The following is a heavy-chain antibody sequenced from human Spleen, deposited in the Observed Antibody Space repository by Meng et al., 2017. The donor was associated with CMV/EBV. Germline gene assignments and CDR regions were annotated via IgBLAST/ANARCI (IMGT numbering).Heavy chain of an antibody. Sequence: SETLSLTCTVSGGSISSYYWSWIRQPPGKALEWIGYIYYSGTTNYSPSLKSRVTISVDTSKSQFSLKLTSVTAADTAVYYCARGSITIFGYAFDIWGQGTMVTVSS. J-gene: IGHJ3*02. D-gene: IGHD3-3*01. CDR3: ARGSITIFGYAFDI. CDR2: IYYSGTT. V-gene: IGHV4-59*01. CDR1: GGSISSYY.